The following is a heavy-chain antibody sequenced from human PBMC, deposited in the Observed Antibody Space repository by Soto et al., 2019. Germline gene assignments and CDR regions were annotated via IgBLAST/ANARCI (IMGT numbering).Heavy chain of an antibody. CDR3: ARKDSSSLDS. V-gene: IGHV1-69*08. D-gene: IGHD3-22*01. Sequence: QVQLVQSGAEVKTPGSSVKVSCKPSGGTFTDYSFDWVRQAPVQGLEWMGRTIPIVGTASYAQKFQGRVTITADKSTSTVYMELSSLRSEDTAVYYCARKDSSSLDSWGQGTLVTVSA. CDR1: GGTFTDYS. CDR2: TIPIVGTA. J-gene: IGHJ4*02.